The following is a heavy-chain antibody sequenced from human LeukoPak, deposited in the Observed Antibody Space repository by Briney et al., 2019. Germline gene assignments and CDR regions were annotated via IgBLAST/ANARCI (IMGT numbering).Heavy chain of an antibody. Sequence: SETLSLTCTVSGGSISSYYWGWIRQPPGKGLEWIGSIYYSGSTYYNPSLKSRVTISVDTSKNQFSLKLSSVTAADTAVYYCARTYSSSWWDFDYWGQGTLVTVSP. J-gene: IGHJ4*02. D-gene: IGHD6-13*01. V-gene: IGHV4-39*07. CDR3: ARTYSSSWWDFDY. CDR2: IYYSGST. CDR1: GGSISSYY.